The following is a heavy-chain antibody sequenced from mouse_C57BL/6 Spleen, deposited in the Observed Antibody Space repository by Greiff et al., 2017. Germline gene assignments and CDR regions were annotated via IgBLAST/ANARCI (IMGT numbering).Heavy chain of an antibody. CDR3: ARENDYGSTYWYFDV. CDR1: GFTFSSYA. V-gene: IGHV5-4*01. D-gene: IGHD1-1*01. Sequence: EVQLQQSGGGLVKPGGSLKLSCAASGFTFSSYAMSWVRQTPEKRLEWVATISDGGSYTYYPDNVKGRFTISRDNAKNNLYLQMSHLKSEDTAMYYCARENDYGSTYWYFDVWGTGTTVTVSS. J-gene: IGHJ1*03. CDR2: ISDGGSYT.